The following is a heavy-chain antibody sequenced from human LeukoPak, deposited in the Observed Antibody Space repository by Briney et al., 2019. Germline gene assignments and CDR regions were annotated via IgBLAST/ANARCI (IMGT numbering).Heavy chain of an antibody. Sequence: ASVKVSCKASGYTFTSYGISWVRQAPGQGLEWMGWISACNGNTNYAQKLQGRVTTTTDTSTSTAYMELRSLRSDDTAVYYCARDGLVTASQDFDYWGQGTLVTVSS. CDR3: ARDGLVTASQDFDY. J-gene: IGHJ4*02. V-gene: IGHV1-18*01. CDR2: ISACNGNT. CDR1: GYTFTSYG. D-gene: IGHD2-21*02.